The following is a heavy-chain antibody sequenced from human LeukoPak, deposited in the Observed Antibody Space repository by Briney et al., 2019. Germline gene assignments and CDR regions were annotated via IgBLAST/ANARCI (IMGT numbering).Heavy chain of an antibody. CDR3: ARHRTASNY. Sequence: GGSLRLSCAASGISLSRYWMSWVRQAPGEGLEWVANIKQDESEKDYVDSVRGRFTISRDDAQNSLYLQMNSLRAEDTAVYYYARHRTASNYWGQGTLVTVSS. CDR1: GISLSRYW. CDR2: IKQDESEK. J-gene: IGHJ4*02. D-gene: IGHD2/OR15-2a*01. V-gene: IGHV3-7*01.